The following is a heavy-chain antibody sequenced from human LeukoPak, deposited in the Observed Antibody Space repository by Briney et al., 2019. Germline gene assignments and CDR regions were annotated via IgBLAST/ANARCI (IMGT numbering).Heavy chain of an antibody. D-gene: IGHD1-26*01. Sequence: GASVKVSCTASGYTFTSYAMNWVRQAPGQGLEWMGWINTNTGNPTYAQGFTGRFVFSLDTSVSTAYLQISSLKAEDTAVYYCARGGRVGGDYYGMDVWGQGTTVTVSS. CDR3: ARGGRVGGDYYGMDV. CDR1: GYTFTSYA. V-gene: IGHV7-4-1*02. CDR2: INTNTGNP. J-gene: IGHJ6*02.